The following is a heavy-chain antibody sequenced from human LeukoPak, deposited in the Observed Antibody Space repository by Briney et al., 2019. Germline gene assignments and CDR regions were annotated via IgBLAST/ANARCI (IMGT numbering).Heavy chain of an antibody. D-gene: IGHD5/OR15-5a*01. V-gene: IGHV4-61*02. Sequence: SETLSLTCSVSGGSISSAGYFWTWIRQPAGKRLEWIGRIYASGSTNYNPSLVSRVALSIDTSRNQFSLRLSSVTAADTAVYFCATLVSTRYYFDYWGQGTLVTVSS. CDR3: ATLVSTRYYFDY. J-gene: IGHJ4*02. CDR2: IYASGST. CDR1: GGSISSAGYF.